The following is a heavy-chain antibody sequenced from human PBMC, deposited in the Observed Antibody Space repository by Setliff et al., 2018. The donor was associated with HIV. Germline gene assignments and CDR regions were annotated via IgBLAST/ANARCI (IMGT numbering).Heavy chain of an antibody. J-gene: IGHJ4*02. CDR2: INPSAGST. V-gene: IGHV1-46*01. Sequence: ALVKVSCKASGYTLVSYYMHWVRQAPGQGLEWMGIINPSAGSTTYAQKFQGRVTLTSDTSASTVYMELSSLRSEDMAVYYCARGHSSKWYADYWGQGTLVTVSS. CDR3: ARGHSSKWYADY. CDR1: GYTLVSYY. D-gene: IGHD6-13*01.